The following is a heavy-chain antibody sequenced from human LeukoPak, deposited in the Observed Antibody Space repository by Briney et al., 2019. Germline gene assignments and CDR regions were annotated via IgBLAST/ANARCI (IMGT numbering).Heavy chain of an antibody. CDR3: ARGVGSYYYYYMDV. V-gene: IGHV4-59*08. Sequence: SETLSLTCTVSGGSISSYYWSWIRQPPGKGLEWIGYIYYSGSTNYNPSLKSRVTISVDTSKNQFSLKLSSVTAADTAVYYCARGVGSYYYYYMDVWGKGTTVTISS. J-gene: IGHJ6*03. CDR2: IYYSGST. CDR1: GGSISSYY. D-gene: IGHD3-10*01.